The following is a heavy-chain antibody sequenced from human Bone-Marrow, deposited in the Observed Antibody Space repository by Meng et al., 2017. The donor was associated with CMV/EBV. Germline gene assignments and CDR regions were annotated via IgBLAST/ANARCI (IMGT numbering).Heavy chain of an antibody. CDR3: ARGHRWEPPDWFDP. CDR1: GGTFSSYA. Sequence: KASGGTFSSYAISWVRQAPGQGLGWMGGIIPILGITNYAQKFQGRVTITADKSTSTAYMELSSLRSEDTAVYYCARGHRWEPPDWFDPWGQGTLVTVSS. V-gene: IGHV1-69*10. D-gene: IGHD1-26*01. CDR2: IIPILGIT. J-gene: IGHJ5*02.